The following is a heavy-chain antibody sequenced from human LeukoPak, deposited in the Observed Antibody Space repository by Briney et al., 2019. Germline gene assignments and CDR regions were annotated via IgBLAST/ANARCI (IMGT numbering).Heavy chain of an antibody. J-gene: IGHJ4*02. Sequence: GRSLRLSCAASGFTFGDYAMHWVRQAPGKGLEWVSGITWNSGNIDYADSVKGRFTISRDNAKNSLYLQMNSVRAEDTALYYCAKGSSGYYGVYFDYWGQGTLVTVSS. CDR1: GFTFGDYA. D-gene: IGHD3-22*01. CDR3: AKGSSGYYGVYFDY. CDR2: ITWNSGNI. V-gene: IGHV3-9*01.